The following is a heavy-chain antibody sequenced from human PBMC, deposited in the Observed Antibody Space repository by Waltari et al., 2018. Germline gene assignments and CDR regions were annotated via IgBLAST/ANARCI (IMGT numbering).Heavy chain of an antibody. D-gene: IGHD6-6*01. CDR1: GGSISSYY. Sequence: QVQLQESGPGLVKPSETLSLTCTVSGGSISSYYWSWIRQPPGKGLEWIGYIYYSGSTNYNPSLKSRVTISVDTSKNRFSLKLSSVTAADTAVYYCARADLSSRISHFDWGQGTLVTVSS. V-gene: IGHV4-59*01. CDR2: IYYSGST. J-gene: IGHJ4*02. CDR3: ARADLSSRISHFD.